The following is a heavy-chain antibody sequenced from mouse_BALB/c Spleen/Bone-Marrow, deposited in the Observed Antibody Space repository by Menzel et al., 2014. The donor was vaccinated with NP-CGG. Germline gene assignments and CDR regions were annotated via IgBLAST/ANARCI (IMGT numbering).Heavy chain of an antibody. J-gene: IGHJ1*01. D-gene: IGHD1-1*01. CDR2: INPSNGGT. V-gene: IGHV1S81*02. Sequence: VQLQQSGAELVKPGASVKLSCKASGYTFXSYYMYWVKQRPGQGLEWIGGINPSNGGTNFNEKFKSKATLTVDKSSSTAYMQLSSLTSEDSAVYYCTRDHYYYGSGYWYFDVWGAGTTVTVSS. CDR3: TRDHYYYGSGYWYFDV. CDR1: GYTFXSYY.